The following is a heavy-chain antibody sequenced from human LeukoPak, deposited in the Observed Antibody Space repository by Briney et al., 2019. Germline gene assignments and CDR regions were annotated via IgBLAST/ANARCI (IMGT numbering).Heavy chain of an antibody. D-gene: IGHD3-3*01. CDR2: IYYSGST. J-gene: IGHJ4*02. Sequence: SETVSLTCTVSGGSISSGDYYWSWIRQPPGKGLEWIGYIYYSGSTYYNPSLKSRVTISVDTSKNQFSLKLSSVTAADTAVYYCARSSTIFGVVNDYWGQGTLVTVSS. CDR1: GGSISSGDYY. CDR3: ARSSTIFGVVNDY. V-gene: IGHV4-30-4*08.